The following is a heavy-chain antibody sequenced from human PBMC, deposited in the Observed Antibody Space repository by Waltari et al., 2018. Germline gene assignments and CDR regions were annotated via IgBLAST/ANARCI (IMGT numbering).Heavy chain of an antibody. J-gene: IGHJ4*02. V-gene: IGHV4-34*01. Sequence: QVQLQQWGAGLLKPSETLSLTCAVYGGSFSGYYWSWILPPPGKGLEWIGEINHSGSTNYNPSLKSRVTISVDTSKNQFSMKLSSVTAADTAVYYCARQAALRLGELSLHFDYWGQGTLVTVSS. CDR1: GGSFSGYY. D-gene: IGHD3-16*02. CDR3: ARQAALRLGELSLHFDY. CDR2: INHSGST.